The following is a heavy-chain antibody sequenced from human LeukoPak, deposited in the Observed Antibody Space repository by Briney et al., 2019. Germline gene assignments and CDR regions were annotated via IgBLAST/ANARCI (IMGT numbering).Heavy chain of an antibody. CDR3: ASVPGSDFLYYTMDV. CDR1: GFTFSGTA. V-gene: IGHV3-73*01. CDR2: LRGKANSYAA. D-gene: IGHD3-10*01. J-gene: IGHJ6*02. Sequence: GGSLRLSCAASGFTFSGTAIHWVRQASGKGLEWIGRLRGKANSYAAAYAAPLEGRFTISRDDSKSTAYLQMNSLKTEDTAVYYCASVPGSDFLYYTMDVWGQGTTVTVSS.